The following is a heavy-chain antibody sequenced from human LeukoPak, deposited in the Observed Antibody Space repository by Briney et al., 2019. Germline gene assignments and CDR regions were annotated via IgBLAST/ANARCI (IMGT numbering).Heavy chain of an antibody. D-gene: IGHD6-13*01. V-gene: IGHV1-69*05. Sequence: ASVKVSCKASGGTFSSYAISWVRQAPGQGLEWMGGIIPIFGTANYAQKFQGRVTMTRNTSISTAYMELSSLRSEDTAVYYCAREQPGIAAAGNYYYYYYMDVWGKGTTVTISS. CDR1: GGTFSSYA. J-gene: IGHJ6*03. CDR3: AREQPGIAAAGNYYYYYYMDV. CDR2: IIPIFGTA.